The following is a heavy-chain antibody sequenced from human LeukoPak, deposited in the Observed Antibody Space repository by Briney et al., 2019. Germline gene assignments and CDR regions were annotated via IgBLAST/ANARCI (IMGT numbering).Heavy chain of an antibody. J-gene: IGHJ5*02. D-gene: IGHD1-26*01. Sequence: PGESLKISCKCSGYRFTSYWIGWVRQMPGKGLEWMGIIYPGDPDTRYSPSFQGQVTISADKSISTAYLQWSSLKASDTAIYYCARHFSGAYDFFDPWGEGTLVTVSS. CDR2: IYPGDPDT. V-gene: IGHV5-51*01. CDR3: ARHFSGAYDFFDP. CDR1: GYRFTSYW.